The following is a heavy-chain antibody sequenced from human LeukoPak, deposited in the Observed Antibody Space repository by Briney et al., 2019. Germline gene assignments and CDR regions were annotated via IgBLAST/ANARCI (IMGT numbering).Heavy chain of an antibody. V-gene: IGHV3-21*01. CDR3: ARPSEASGSYFDS. CDR2: ISSSSSYI. CDR1: GFTFSSYS. Sequence: GGSLRLSCAASGFTFSSYSMNWVRQAPGKGLEWVSSISSSSSYIYYADSVKGRFTISRDNAKNSLYLQMNSLRAEDTAVYYCARPSEASGSYFDSWGQGTLVTVSS. D-gene: IGHD1-26*01. J-gene: IGHJ4*02.